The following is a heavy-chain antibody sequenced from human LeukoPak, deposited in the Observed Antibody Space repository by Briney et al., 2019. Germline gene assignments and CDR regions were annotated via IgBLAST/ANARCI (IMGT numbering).Heavy chain of an antibody. CDR2: ISSSSDYI. Sequence: GGSLRLSCAASGFTFSTYSMNWVRQAPGKGLEWVSSISSSSDYIYYADSVKGRFTVPRDNAKNSLHLQMNGLRAEDTAVYYCARDIAGRELLDYWGQGTLVTVSS. CDR1: GFTFSTYS. J-gene: IGHJ4*02. V-gene: IGHV3-21*01. CDR3: ARDIAGRELLDY. D-gene: IGHD1-26*01.